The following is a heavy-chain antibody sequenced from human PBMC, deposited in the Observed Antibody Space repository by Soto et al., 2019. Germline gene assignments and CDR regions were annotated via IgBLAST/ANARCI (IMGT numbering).Heavy chain of an antibody. CDR3: AREPRVLLWFGDSTDYGMDV. CDR1: GGSVSSGSYY. J-gene: IGHJ6*02. CDR2: LYYSGST. D-gene: IGHD3-10*01. V-gene: IGHV4-61*01. Sequence: SETLSLTCTVSGGSVSSGSYYWSWIRQPPGKGLEWIGYLYYSGSTNYNPSLKSRVTISVDTSKNQFSLKLSSVTAADTDVHYCAREPRVLLWFGDSTDYGMDVWGQGTTVT.